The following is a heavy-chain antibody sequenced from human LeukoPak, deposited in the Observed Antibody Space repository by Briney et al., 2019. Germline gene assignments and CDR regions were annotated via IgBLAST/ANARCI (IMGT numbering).Heavy chain of an antibody. Sequence: GGSLRLSCAASGFTVSSNYMSWVRQAPGKGLEWVSVIYSGGSTYYADSVKGRFTVSRDNSKNTLYLQMNSLRAEDTAVYYCARGSFDGIPTPPRYYYYMDVWGKGTTVTISS. V-gene: IGHV3-53*01. CDR1: GFTVSSNY. J-gene: IGHJ6*03. CDR3: ARGSFDGIPTPPRYYYYMDV. CDR2: IYSGGST. D-gene: IGHD3-9*01.